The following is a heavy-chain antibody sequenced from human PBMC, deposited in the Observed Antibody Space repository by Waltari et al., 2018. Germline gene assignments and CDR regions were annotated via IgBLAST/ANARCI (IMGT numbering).Heavy chain of an antibody. CDR1: GGSFSGYY. J-gene: IGHJ4*02. V-gene: IGHV4-34*01. CDR2: INHSGST. Sequence: QVQLQQWGAGLLKPSETLSLTCAVYGGSFSGYYWSWIRQPPGKGLEWIGEINHSGSTNYNPSLKSRVTISVDTSKNQFSLKLSSVTGADTAVYYCAREAGLLYYFDYWGQGTLVTVSS. CDR3: AREAGLLYYFDY.